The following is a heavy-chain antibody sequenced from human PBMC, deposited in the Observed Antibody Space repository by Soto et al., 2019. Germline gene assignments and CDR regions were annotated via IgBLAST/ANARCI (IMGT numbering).Heavy chain of an antibody. CDR3: ARDYPNYYDSSGYDAWYFDY. CDR1: GVTFSSYS. D-gene: IGHD3-22*01. J-gene: IGHJ4*02. Sequence: LRLSSTASGVTFSSYSRNWVRQAPGKGLEWVSSISSSSSYIYYADSVKGRFTISRDNAKNSLYLQMNSLRAEDTAVYYCARDYPNYYDSSGYDAWYFDYWGQGTLVTVSS. V-gene: IGHV3-21*01. CDR2: ISSSSSYI.